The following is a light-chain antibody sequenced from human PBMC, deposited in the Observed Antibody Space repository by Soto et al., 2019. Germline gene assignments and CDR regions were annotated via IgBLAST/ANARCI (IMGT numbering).Light chain of an antibody. J-gene: IGKJ3*01. CDR3: QQSHSTSSP. Sequence: DIQMTQSPSSLSASVGDRVSISCRASRSIDIYLNWYQQKPGKAPKLLIYAASRLQTGVPSRFSGGGSGTDFTLTISSLQPEDFATYYCQQSHSTSSPFGPGTKVDI. V-gene: IGKV1-39*01. CDR1: RSIDIY. CDR2: AAS.